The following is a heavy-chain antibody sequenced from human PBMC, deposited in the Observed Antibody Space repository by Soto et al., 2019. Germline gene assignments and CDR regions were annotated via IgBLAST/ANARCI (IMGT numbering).Heavy chain of an antibody. J-gene: IGHJ6*02. CDR2: TYYRSKWYN. Sequence: SETVSLTCAISGDSVSSNSAAWNWIRQSPSRGLEWLGRTYYRSKWYNDYAVSVKSRITINPDTSKNQFSLQLNSVTPEDTAVYYCARGSSSVVYYYYGMDVWGQGTTVTVSS. CDR3: ARGSSSVVYYYYGMDV. CDR1: GDSVSSNSAA. V-gene: IGHV6-1*01. D-gene: IGHD6-6*01.